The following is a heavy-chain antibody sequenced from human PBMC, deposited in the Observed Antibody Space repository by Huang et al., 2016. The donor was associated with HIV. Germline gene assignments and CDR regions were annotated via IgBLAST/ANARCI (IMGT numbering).Heavy chain of an antibody. CDR2: FYKKGST. Sequence: QLLLQESGPGLVKPSEALALTCAVSGGSIRSSDYHWGWIRQPPGKGLEWIGRFYKKGSTHYSPALKSRVTIAVDTSKNLFFLNLTSMTAADTAVYYCARHREGPVAYYSGWGSHLNYMDVWGRGRTVVVSS. V-gene: IGHV4-39*01. J-gene: IGHJ6*03. CDR1: GGSIRSSDYH. D-gene: IGHD3-10*01. CDR3: ARHREGPVAYYSGWGSHLNYMDV.